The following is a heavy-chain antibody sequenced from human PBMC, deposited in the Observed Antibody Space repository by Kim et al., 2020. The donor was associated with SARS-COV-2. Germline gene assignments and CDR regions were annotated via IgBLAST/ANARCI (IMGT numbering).Heavy chain of an antibody. CDR3: ARGRHYGSGSYYKRRGPGLDY. CDR1: GGSFSGHY. Sequence: SETLSLTCAVYGGSFSGHYWSWIRQPPGKGLEWIGEINHSGSTNYNPSLKSRVSISVDTSKNQFSLKRSSVTAADTAVYYCARGRHYGSGSYYKRRGPGLDYWGQGTLVTVSS. V-gene: IGHV4-34*01. J-gene: IGHJ4*02. D-gene: IGHD3-10*01. CDR2: INHSGST.